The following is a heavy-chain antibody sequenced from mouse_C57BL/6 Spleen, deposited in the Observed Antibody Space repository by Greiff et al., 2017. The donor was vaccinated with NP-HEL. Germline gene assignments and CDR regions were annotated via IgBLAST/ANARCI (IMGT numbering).Heavy chain of an antibody. Sequence: VQLQQSGAELVKPGASVKISCKASGYAFSSYWMNWVKQRPGKGLEWIGQIYPGDGDTNYNGKFKGKATLTADKSSSTAYMQLSSLTSEDSAVYFCALGDYYGRSTGLDYWGQGTTLTVSS. D-gene: IGHD1-1*01. J-gene: IGHJ2*01. CDR3: ALGDYYGRSTGLDY. CDR2: IYPGDGDT. CDR1: GYAFSSYW. V-gene: IGHV1-80*01.